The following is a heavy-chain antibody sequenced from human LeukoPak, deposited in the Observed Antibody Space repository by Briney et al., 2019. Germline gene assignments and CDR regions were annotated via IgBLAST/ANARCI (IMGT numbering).Heavy chain of an antibody. Sequence: ASVKVSCKASGYTFPDYGISWVRQAPGQGLEGMGWISAYIGNTNYAQNFQGRVTMTRDRSTSTGYMELTSLTSDDTAVYYCARHRLGYWGYGSCLLFDNWGQGTLVTVSS. D-gene: IGHD2-15*01. CDR3: ARHRLGYWGYGSCLLFDN. CDR1: GYTFPDYG. CDR2: ISAYIGNT. J-gene: IGHJ4*02. V-gene: IGHV1-18*01.